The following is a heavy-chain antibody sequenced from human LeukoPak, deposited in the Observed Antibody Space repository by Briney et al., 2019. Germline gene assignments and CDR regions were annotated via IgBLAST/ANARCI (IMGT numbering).Heavy chain of an antibody. CDR2: ISAYNGNT. CDR1: GYTFTRYG. D-gene: IGHD3-3*01. J-gene: IGHJ6*02. V-gene: IGHV1-18*01. CDR3: ARDTLKYYDFWSGYYRPPPYYYGMDV. Sequence: ASVKVSCKASGYTFTRYGISWVRQAPGQGLEWMGWISAYNGNTNYAQKLQGRVTMTTDTSTSTAYMELRSLRSDDTAVYYCARDTLKYYDFWSGYYRPPPYYYGMDVWGQGTTVTVSS.